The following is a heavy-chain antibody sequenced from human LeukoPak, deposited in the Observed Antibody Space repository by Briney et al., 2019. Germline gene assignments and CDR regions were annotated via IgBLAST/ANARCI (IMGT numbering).Heavy chain of an antibody. V-gene: IGHV1-2*02. CDR3: ARDRLDSSGWSRSEYFQH. Sequence: ASVKVSCKASGYTFTGYYMHWVRQAPGQGLEWMGWINPNSGGTNYAQKFQGRVTMTRDTSISTAYMELSRLRSDDTAVYYCARDRLDSSGWSRSEYFQHWGQGTLVTVSS. J-gene: IGHJ1*01. CDR2: INPNSGGT. D-gene: IGHD6-19*01. CDR1: GYTFTGYY.